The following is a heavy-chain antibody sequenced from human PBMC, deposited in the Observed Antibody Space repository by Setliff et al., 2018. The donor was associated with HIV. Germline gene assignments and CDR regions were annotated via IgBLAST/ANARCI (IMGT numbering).Heavy chain of an antibody. V-gene: IGHV1-69*10. CDR1: GGTFSRYA. CDR2: IIPIVGIP. Sequence: SVKVSCKASGGTFSRYAIAWVRQAPGQGLEWVGGIIPIVGIPNYAQKFQGRVSITADKSAITAYMELSSLRSEDTAVYYCARSTDSSSFDYWGQGTLVTVSS. J-gene: IGHJ4*02. CDR3: ARSTDSSSFDY. D-gene: IGHD6-13*01.